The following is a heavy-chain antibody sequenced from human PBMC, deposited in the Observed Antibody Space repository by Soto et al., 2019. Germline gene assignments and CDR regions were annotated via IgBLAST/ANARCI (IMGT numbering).Heavy chain of an antibody. V-gene: IGHV1-3*04. CDR1: GYSFSAHG. Sequence: QVQLVQSGAEVKKPGASVKVSCKASGYSFSAHGLHWVRQAPGQKLEWMGWIHTANGNTLYSHKFQGRVTFTRDMSATTLYIELTSLRSEDTAVYFCVRDTARPQYFYFDYWGQGTLVTVSS. CDR2: IHTANGNT. CDR3: VRDTARPQYFYFDY. J-gene: IGHJ4*02. D-gene: IGHD3-9*01.